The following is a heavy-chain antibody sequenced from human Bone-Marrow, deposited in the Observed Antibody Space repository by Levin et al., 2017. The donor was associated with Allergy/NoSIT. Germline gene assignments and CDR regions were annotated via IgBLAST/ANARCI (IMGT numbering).Heavy chain of an antibody. J-gene: IGHJ6*03. Sequence: NASETLSLTCTVSGDSISSRGYYWTWIRQHPGKGLEWIGYIYYSGGTYYNPSLNSRVTMSLDTSKSQFSLKLTSVTAADTAVYYCARVFRNHYGSGTYYFYMDVWGTGATVTVSS. CDR1: GDSISSRGYY. CDR3: ARVFRNHYGSGTYYFYMDV. CDR2: IYYSGGT. V-gene: IGHV4-31*03. D-gene: IGHD3-10*01.